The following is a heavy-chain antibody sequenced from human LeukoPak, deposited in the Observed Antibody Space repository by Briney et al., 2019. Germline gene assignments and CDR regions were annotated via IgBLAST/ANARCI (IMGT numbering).Heavy chain of an antibody. CDR3: AKAGYFDWLPRFDY. Sequence: GGSLRLSCAASGFTFSSYSMNWVRQAPGKGLEWVSSISSSSSYIYYADSVKGRFTIPRDNAKNSLYLQMNSLRAEDTAVYYCAKAGYFDWLPRFDYWGQGTLVTVSS. V-gene: IGHV3-21*01. CDR2: ISSSSSYI. CDR1: GFTFSSYS. J-gene: IGHJ4*02. D-gene: IGHD3-9*01.